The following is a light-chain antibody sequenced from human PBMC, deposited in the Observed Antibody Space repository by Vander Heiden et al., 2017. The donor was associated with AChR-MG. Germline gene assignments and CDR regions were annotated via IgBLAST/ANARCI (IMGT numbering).Light chain of an antibody. Sequence: QSALTQPPSASGSPGQSVTISCTGTSSDVGGYNYVSWYQQHPGKAPKLMIYEVSKRPSGAPDRFSGSKSGNTASLTVSGLQAEDEADYYFSSYAGSNNPYWVFGGGTKLTVL. J-gene: IGLJ3*02. V-gene: IGLV2-8*01. CDR1: SSDVGGYNY. CDR2: EVS. CDR3: SSYAGSNNPYWV.